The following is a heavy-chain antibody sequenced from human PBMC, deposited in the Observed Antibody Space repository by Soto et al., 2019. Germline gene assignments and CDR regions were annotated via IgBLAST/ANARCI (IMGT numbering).Heavy chain of an antibody. J-gene: IGHJ4*01. Sequence: QVQLQQWGAGVLKPSETLSLTCTVYGGSFSGYYWSCIRQPPAKGLEWIGEINHSGSTNYHPSLKSRVTISVETSQNQFSLQLSSVPAADTAVYSCAREYGDYGAIDYWGQGTLVTVS. D-gene: IGHD4-17*01. CDR1: GGSFSGYY. CDR2: INHSGST. CDR3: AREYGDYGAIDY. V-gene: IGHV4-34*01.